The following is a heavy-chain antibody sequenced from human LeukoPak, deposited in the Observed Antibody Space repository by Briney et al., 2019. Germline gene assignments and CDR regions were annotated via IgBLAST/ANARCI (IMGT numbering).Heavy chain of an antibody. CDR1: GFTFSNAW. Sequence: GGSLRLSCAVSGFTFSNAWMNWVRQAPGKGLEWVGRIKSKAEGETTDYAAPVKGRFTISRDDSKNTLYLQMNSLKTEDTAVYCCATVRGVLDYWGQGTLVTVSS. D-gene: IGHD3-10*01. J-gene: IGHJ4*02. V-gene: IGHV3-15*01. CDR2: IKSKAEGETT. CDR3: ATVRGVLDY.